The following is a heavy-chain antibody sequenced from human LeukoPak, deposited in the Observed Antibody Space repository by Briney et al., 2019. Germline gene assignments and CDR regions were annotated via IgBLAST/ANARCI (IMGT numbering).Heavy chain of an antibody. V-gene: IGHV1-18*01. J-gene: IGHJ4*02. CDR2: ISAYNGNT. Sequence: ASVKVSRKASGYTFTSYGISWVRQAPGQGLEWMGWISAYNGNTNNAQKLQGRVTMTTDTSTSTAYMELRSLRSDDTAVYYCARDYDILTGYYRADYWGQGTLVTVSS. CDR3: ARDYDILTGYYRADY. D-gene: IGHD3-9*01. CDR1: GYTFTSYG.